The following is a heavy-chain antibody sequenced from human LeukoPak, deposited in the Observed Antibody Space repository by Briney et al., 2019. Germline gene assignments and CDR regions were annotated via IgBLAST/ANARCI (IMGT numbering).Heavy chain of an antibody. D-gene: IGHD6-13*01. J-gene: IGHJ4*02. Sequence: ASVKVSCKASGYTFTIYYMHWVRQAPGQGREWMGIINPSGGSTSYAQKFQGRVTMTRDTSTSTVYMELSSLRSEDTAVYYCARGQWIAAAGIRLDYWGQGTLVTVSS. CDR1: GYTFTIYY. CDR3: ARGQWIAAAGIRLDY. CDR2: INPSGGST. V-gene: IGHV1-46*01.